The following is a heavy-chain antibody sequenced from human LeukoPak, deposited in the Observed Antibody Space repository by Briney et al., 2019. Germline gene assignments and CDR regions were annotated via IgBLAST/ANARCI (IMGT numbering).Heavy chain of an antibody. J-gene: IGHJ6*04. V-gene: IGHV3-48*03. D-gene: IGHD3-10*02. Sequence: PGGSLRLSCAPSGFTFSSYEMNWVRQAPGKGLEWVSYISSSGSTIYYADSVKGRFTISRDNAKNSLYLQMNSLRAQDTAVYYCAELGITMIGGVWGKGTTVTISS. CDR2: ISSSGSTI. CDR1: GFTFSSYE. CDR3: AELGITMIGGV.